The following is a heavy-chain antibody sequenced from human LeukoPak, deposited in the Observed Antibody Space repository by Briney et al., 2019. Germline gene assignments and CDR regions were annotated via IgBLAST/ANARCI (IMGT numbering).Heavy chain of an antibody. Sequence: ASVKVSCKVSGYTLTELSMHWVRQAPGKGLEWMGGFDPEDGETIYAQKFQGRVTMTEDTSTDTAYMELSSLRSEDTAVYYCATGRPPGYSSGWYYFDYWGQGTLVTVSS. V-gene: IGHV1-24*01. J-gene: IGHJ4*02. CDR2: FDPEDGET. D-gene: IGHD6-19*01. CDR3: ATGRPPGYSSGWYYFDY. CDR1: GYTLTELS.